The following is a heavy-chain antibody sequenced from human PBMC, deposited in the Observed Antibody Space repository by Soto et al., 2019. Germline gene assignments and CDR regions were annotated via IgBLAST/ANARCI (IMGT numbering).Heavy chain of an antibody. CDR2: IIPIFGTA. CDR1: GGTFSSYA. V-gene: IGHV1-69*06. CDR3: AVVWYDFWSGYYRPYSYGMDV. J-gene: IGHJ6*02. D-gene: IGHD3-3*01. Sequence: SVKVSCKASGGTFSSYAISWVRQAPGQGLEWMGGIIPIFGTANYAQKFQGRVTITADKSTSTAYMELSSLRSEDTAVYYCAVVWYDFWSGYYRPYSYGMDVWAQGPTLTVS.